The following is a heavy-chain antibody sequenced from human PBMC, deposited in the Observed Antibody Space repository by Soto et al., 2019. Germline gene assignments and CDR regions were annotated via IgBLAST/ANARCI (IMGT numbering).Heavy chain of an antibody. V-gene: IGHV3-30*18. D-gene: IGHD3-3*01. CDR1: GFTFSSYG. CDR3: AKVARPQVVLLFLGDV. Sequence: QVQLVESGGGVVQPGRSLRLSCAASGFTFSSYGMHWVRQAPGKGLEWVAVISYDGSNKYYADSVKGRFTISRDNSKNTLYLVMDSLKAENTAVYYCAKVARPQVVLLFLGDVWGQGTTVNVSS. J-gene: IGHJ6*02. CDR2: ISYDGSNK.